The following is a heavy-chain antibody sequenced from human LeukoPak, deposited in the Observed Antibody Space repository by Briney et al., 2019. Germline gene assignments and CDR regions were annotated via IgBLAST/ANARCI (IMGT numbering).Heavy chain of an antibody. Sequence: PGGSLRLSCAASGFTFSSYAMSWVRQAPGKGLEWVSSISSSSSYIYYADSVKGRFTISRDNAKNSLYLQMNSLRAEDTAVYYCARDLYYDSSGSDYWGQGTLVTVSS. V-gene: IGHV3-21*01. D-gene: IGHD3-22*01. CDR3: ARDLYYDSSGSDY. J-gene: IGHJ4*02. CDR1: GFTFSSYA. CDR2: ISSSSSYI.